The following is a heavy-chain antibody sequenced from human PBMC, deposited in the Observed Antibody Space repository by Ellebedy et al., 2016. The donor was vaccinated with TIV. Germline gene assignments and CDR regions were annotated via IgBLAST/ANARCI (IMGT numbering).Heavy chain of an antibody. Sequence: AASVKVSCKASGYTFTSYGISWVRQAPGQRLEWMGWINAGNGNTKYSQKFQGRVTITRDTSASTAYMELSSLRSEDTAVYYCARGKLERYYYGMDVWGQGTTVTVSS. V-gene: IGHV1-3*01. D-gene: IGHD1-1*01. J-gene: IGHJ6*02. CDR1: GYTFTSYG. CDR3: ARGKLERYYYGMDV. CDR2: INAGNGNT.